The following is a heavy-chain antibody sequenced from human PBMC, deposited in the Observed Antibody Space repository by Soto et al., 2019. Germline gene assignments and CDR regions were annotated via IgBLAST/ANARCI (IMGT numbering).Heavy chain of an antibody. CDR3: ARVGVYSSGWYLGGPDWFDP. V-gene: IGHV1-18*01. D-gene: IGHD6-19*01. Sequence: ASVKVSCKASGYTFTSYGISWVRQAPGQGLEWMGWISAYNGNTNYAQKLQGRVTMTTDTSTSTAYMELRSLRSDDTAVYYCARVGVYSSGWYLGGPDWFDPWGQGTLVTVS. CDR2: ISAYNGNT. J-gene: IGHJ5*02. CDR1: GYTFTSYG.